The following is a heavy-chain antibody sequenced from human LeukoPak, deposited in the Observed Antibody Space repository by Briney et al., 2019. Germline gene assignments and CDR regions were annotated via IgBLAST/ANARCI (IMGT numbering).Heavy chain of an antibody. Sequence: SETLSLTCTVSGGSISSYYWSWIRQPAGKGLEWIGRIYTSGSTNYNPSLKCRVTMSVDTSKNQVSLKLTSVSAADTAVYYCARDYRQWLGGNAFDIWGQGTMVTVSS. J-gene: IGHJ3*02. V-gene: IGHV4-4*07. CDR3: ARDYRQWLGGNAFDI. CDR2: IYTSGST. CDR1: GGSISSYY. D-gene: IGHD6-19*01.